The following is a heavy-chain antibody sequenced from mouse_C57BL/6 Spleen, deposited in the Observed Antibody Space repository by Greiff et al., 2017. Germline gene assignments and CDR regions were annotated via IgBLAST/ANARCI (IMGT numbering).Heavy chain of an antibody. V-gene: IGHV1-22*01. Sequence: EVQLQESGPELVKPGASVKMSCKASGYTFTDYNMHWVKQSHGKSLEWIGYINPNNGGNSYNQKFKGKATLTVNKSSSTAYMELRSLTSEDSAVYYCARIGDVNYFDYWGQGTTLTVSS. CDR1: GYTFTDYN. CDR2: INPNNGGN. CDR3: ARIGDVNYFDY. J-gene: IGHJ2*01. D-gene: IGHD3-1*01.